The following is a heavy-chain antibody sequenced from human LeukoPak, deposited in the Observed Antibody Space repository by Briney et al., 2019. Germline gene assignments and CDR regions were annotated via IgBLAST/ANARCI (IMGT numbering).Heavy chain of an antibody. CDR3: ARGARRYCSGGSCYSSWAGFDP. D-gene: IGHD2-15*01. CDR1: GGSISSYY. CDR2: IYTSGST. Sequence: SETLSLTCTVSGGSISSYYWSWIRQPAGKGLEWIGRIYTSGSTNYNPSLKSRVTMSVETSKNQFSLQLSSVTAADTAVYYCARGARRYCSGGSCYSSWAGFDPWGQGTLVTVSS. J-gene: IGHJ5*02. V-gene: IGHV4-4*07.